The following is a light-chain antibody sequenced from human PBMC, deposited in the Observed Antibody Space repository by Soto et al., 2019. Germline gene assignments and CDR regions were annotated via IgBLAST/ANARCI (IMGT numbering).Light chain of an antibody. CDR3: SSYAGSSNV. CDR2: EVN. V-gene: IGLV2-8*01. J-gene: IGLJ1*01. CDR1: SSDVGGYNY. Sequence: QSVLTQPASVSGSPGQSITISCTGTSSDVGGYNYVSWYQQHPGKAPKLMIYEVNKRPSGVPDRFSGPKSGNTASLTVSGLQAEDEADYYCSSYAGSSNVFGTGTKLTVL.